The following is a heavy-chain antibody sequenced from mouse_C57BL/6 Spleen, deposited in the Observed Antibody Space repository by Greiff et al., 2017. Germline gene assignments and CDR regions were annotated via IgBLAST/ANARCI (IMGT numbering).Heavy chain of an antibody. Sequence: QVQLQQPGAELVMPGASVKLSCKASGYTFTSYWMHWVKQRPGQGLEWIGEIDPSDSYTNYNQKFKGKSTLTVDKSSSTAYMQLSSLTSEDSAVYYCARRGSGYIAMDYWGQGTSVTVSS. CDR1: GYTFTSYW. J-gene: IGHJ4*01. CDR3: ARRGSGYIAMDY. D-gene: IGHD3-2*02. CDR2: IDPSDSYT. V-gene: IGHV1-69*01.